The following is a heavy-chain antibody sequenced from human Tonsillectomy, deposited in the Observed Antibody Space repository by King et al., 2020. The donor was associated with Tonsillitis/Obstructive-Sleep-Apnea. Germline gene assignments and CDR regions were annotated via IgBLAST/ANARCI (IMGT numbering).Heavy chain of an antibody. CDR3: AREVFGDLWESFDY. J-gene: IGHJ4*02. CDR1: GFIFSSYS. CDR2: ISSSSSDI. V-gene: IGHV3-21*01. D-gene: IGHD3-16*01. Sequence: EVQLVESGGGLVKPGGCLRVSCAASGFIFSSYSMNWVRQAPGKGLEWVSSISSSSSDIYYADSVKGRFTISRDNAKNSLYLQMNSLRAEDTAVYYCAREVFGDLWESFDYWGQGALVTVSS.